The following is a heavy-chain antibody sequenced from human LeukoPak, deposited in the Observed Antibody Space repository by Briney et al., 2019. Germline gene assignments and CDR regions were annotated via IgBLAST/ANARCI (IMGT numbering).Heavy chain of an antibody. CDR2: ISGSGGST. CDR1: GFTFSSYA. Sequence: GGSLRLSCAAPGFTFSSYAMSWVRQAPGKGPEWVSAISGSGGSTYYADSVKGRFTISRDNSKNTLYLQMNSLRAEDTAVYYCARDRWEGTYYFDYWGQGTLVTVSS. V-gene: IGHV3-23*01. CDR3: ARDRWEGTYYFDY. D-gene: IGHD1-26*01. J-gene: IGHJ4*02.